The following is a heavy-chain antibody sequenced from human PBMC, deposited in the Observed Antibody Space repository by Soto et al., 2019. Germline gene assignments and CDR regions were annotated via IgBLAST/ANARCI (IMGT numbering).Heavy chain of an antibody. CDR3: TRHPRGLLWFGD. Sequence: EVQLVESGGGLVQPGGSLKLSCAASGFTFSGSAMHWVRQASGKGLEWVGRIRSKANSYATAYAASVKGRFTVSRDDSKNTAYLQMNSLKTEDTAVYYCTRHPRGLLWFGDWGQGTLVTVSS. J-gene: IGHJ4*02. D-gene: IGHD3-10*01. V-gene: IGHV3-73*02. CDR1: GFTFSGSA. CDR2: IRSKANSYAT.